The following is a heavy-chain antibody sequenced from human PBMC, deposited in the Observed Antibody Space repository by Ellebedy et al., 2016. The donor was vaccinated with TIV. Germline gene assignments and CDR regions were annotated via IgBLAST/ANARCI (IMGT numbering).Heavy chain of an antibody. V-gene: IGHV4-59*01. CDR2: IYYSGST. Sequence: SETLSLTCTISGGSISNYYWSWIRQPQGKGLEWIGYIYYSGSTNYNPSLKSRVTISVDTSKNQFSLKLSSVTAADTAVYYWARDDTAMVTWGQGTLVTVSS. CDR1: GGSISNYY. J-gene: IGHJ4*02. D-gene: IGHD5-18*01. CDR3: ARDDTAMVT.